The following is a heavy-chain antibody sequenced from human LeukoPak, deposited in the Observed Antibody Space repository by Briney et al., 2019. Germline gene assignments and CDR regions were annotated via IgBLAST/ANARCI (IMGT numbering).Heavy chain of an antibody. CDR1: GGSFSGYY. CDR3: ARLSGSGKAREDY. J-gene: IGHJ4*02. D-gene: IGHD2-15*01. CDR2: INHSGST. Sequence: NPSETLSLTCAVYGGSFSGYYWSWIRQPPGKGLEWIGEINHSGSTNYNPSLKSRVTISVDTSKNQFSLKLSSVTAADTAVYYCARLSGSGKAREDYWGQGTLVTVSS. V-gene: IGHV4-34*01.